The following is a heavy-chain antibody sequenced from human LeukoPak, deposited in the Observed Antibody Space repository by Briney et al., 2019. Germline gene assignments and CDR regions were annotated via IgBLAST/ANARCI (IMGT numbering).Heavy chain of an antibody. J-gene: IGHJ6*03. Sequence: GGSLTLSCAVSGFTHSSYRVHGLRQPPGRGVEWVAFIRYDGSNKYYADSVKSRFTISRDNSKNTLYLQMNSLRAEETGMYYCAKVAFYYMDVWGKGTTVTISS. CDR2: IRYDGSNK. CDR3: AKVAFYYMDV. CDR1: GFTHSSYR. V-gene: IGHV3-30*02.